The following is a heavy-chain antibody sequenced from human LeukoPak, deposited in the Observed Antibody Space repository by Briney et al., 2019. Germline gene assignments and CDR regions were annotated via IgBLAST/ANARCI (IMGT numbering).Heavy chain of an antibody. D-gene: IGHD3/OR15-3a*01. V-gene: IGHV3-30-3*01. CDR1: GFTFSSYA. J-gene: IGHJ4*02. Sequence: GGSLRLSCVASGFTFSSYAMHWVRQAPGKGLEWVAVISYDGSNKYYADPVKGRFTISRDNSKNTLYLQMNSLRAEDTAVYYCARDRGGGLEMYYFDYWGQGTLVTVSS. CDR2: ISYDGSNK. CDR3: ARDRGGGLEMYYFDY.